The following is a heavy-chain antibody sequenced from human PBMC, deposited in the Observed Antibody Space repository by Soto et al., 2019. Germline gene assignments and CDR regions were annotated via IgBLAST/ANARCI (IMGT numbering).Heavy chain of an antibody. CDR2: IIPIFGTA. V-gene: IGHV1-69*13. J-gene: IGHJ6*02. CDR1: GCTVSSYA. CDR3: ARSPKNFMTTSVLYYYGMDV. D-gene: IGHD3-16*01. Sequence: SSVKFSCKASGCTVSSYAISCVRQASGQGLYWMGGIIPIFGTANYAQKFQGRVTITADESTSTAYMELGSLRSEDTAVYYCARSPKNFMTTSVLYYYGMDVWGQGTTVTVS.